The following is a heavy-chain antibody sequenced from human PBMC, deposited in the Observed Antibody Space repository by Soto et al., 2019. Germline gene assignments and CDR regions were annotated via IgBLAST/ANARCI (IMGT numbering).Heavy chain of an antibody. D-gene: IGHD3-10*01. CDR1: GFIFTDYG. CDR2: ISGTSTYI. J-gene: IGHJ4*02. Sequence: GGSLRLSCAASGFIFTDYGMHWVRQAPGKGLEWVSSISGTSTYIYHGDSFKGRFTISRDNAKNSLYLQMNSLRVEDTAVYYCARSPSYYYGSGSYDYWGLGTLVTVSS. V-gene: IGHV3-21*06. CDR3: ARSPSYYYGSGSYDY.